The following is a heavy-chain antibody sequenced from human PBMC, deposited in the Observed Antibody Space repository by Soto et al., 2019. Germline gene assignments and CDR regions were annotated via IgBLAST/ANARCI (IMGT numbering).Heavy chain of an antibody. CDR3: ARDFEFGGAFDI. CDR2: IWYDGSNK. D-gene: IGHD3-16*01. Sequence: GGSLRLSCAASGFTFSSYGMHWVRQAPGKGLEWVAVIWYDGSNKYYADSVKGRFTISRDNSKNTLYLQMNSLRAEDTAVYYFARDFEFGGAFDIWGQGTMVTVSS. V-gene: IGHV3-33*01. CDR1: GFTFSSYG. J-gene: IGHJ3*02.